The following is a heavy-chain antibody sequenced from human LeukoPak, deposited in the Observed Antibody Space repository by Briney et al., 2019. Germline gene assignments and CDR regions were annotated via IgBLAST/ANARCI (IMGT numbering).Heavy chain of an antibody. CDR3: AKSGSTSWFLDY. D-gene: IGHD6-13*01. J-gene: IGHJ4*02. CDR2: ISYDGSNK. Sequence: GGSLRLSCAASGFTFSSYAMHWVRQAPGKGLEWVAVISYDGSNKYYADSVKGRFTISRDNSKNTLYLQMNSLRAEDTALYYCAKSGSTSWFLDYWGQGTLVTVSS. V-gene: IGHV3-30-3*02. CDR1: GFTFSSYA.